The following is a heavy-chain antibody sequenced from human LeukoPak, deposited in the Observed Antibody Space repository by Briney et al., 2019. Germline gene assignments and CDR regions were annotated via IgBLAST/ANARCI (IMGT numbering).Heavy chain of an antibody. D-gene: IGHD6-19*01. CDR1: GFTFSDYY. Sequence: PGGSLRLSCAASGFTFSDYYMSWIRQAPGKELEWVSYISSSGSTIYYADPVKGRFTISRDNAKNSLYLQMNSLRAEDTAVYYCATLVSGWHYFDYWGQGTLVTVSS. CDR3: ATLVSGWHYFDY. CDR2: ISSSGSTI. J-gene: IGHJ4*02. V-gene: IGHV3-11*01.